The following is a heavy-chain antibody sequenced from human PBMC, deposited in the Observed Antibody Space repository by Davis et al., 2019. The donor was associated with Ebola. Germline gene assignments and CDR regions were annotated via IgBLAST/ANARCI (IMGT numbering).Heavy chain of an antibody. CDR3: VRLYSTSWLFDY. V-gene: IGHV3-48*03. J-gene: IGHJ4*02. CDR1: GFTFSSYE. Sequence: GESLKISCAASGFTFSSYEMNWVRQAPGEGLEWVSYISSSGSTIYYADSVKGRFTISRDNSKNTLYLQMNSLRAEDTAVYYCVRLYSTSWLFDYWGQGTLVTVSS. CDR2: ISSSGSTI. D-gene: IGHD6-6*01.